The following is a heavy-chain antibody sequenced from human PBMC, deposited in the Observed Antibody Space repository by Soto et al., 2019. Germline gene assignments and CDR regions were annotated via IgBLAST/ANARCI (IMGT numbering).Heavy chain of an antibody. J-gene: IGHJ4*01. V-gene: IGHV1-46*01. CDR1: GYTFTSYY. CDR3: TTDAYSSIKIVRFDY. CDR2: INPSGGST. D-gene: IGHD2-2*01. Sequence: ASVKVSCKASGYTFTSYYMHWVRQAPGQGLEWMGIINPSGGSTSYAQKFQGRVTMTRDTSTSTVYMELSSLRSEDTAVYYCTTDAYSSIKIVRFDYWGHGILVTVSS.